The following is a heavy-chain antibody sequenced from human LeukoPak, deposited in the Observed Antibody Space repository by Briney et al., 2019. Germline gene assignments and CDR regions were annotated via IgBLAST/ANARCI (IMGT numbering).Heavy chain of an antibody. Sequence: GGSLRLSCAASGFTFSSYSMNWVRQAPGKGLEWVAALTSSSDTTYYGDSVKGRFTISRDNSKNTLYLQMHSLRAEDTAVYFCVEGGAPSYYDGSGDAYFDYWGQGTLVTVSS. J-gene: IGHJ4*02. V-gene: IGHV3-23*01. CDR3: VEGGAPSYYDGSGDAYFDY. CDR1: GFTFSSYS. CDR2: LTSSSDTT. D-gene: IGHD3-22*01.